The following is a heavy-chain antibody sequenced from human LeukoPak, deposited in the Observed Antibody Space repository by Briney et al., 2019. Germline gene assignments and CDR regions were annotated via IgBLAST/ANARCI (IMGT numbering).Heavy chain of an antibody. CDR2: SSAYNGNT. D-gene: IGHD3-10*01. CDR3: ARAPYTVWFGESFSYYGMDV. CDR1: GYTFTSYG. V-gene: IGHV1-18*04. J-gene: IGHJ6*04. Sequence: GAVKVSCKACGYTFTSYGSSWVGQAPGQRREWMGWSSAYNGNTNYAQKLQGRVTMPTHPSTSTAHMELRSLRSDDTAVYYCARAPYTVWFGESFSYYGMDVWGKGTTVTVSS.